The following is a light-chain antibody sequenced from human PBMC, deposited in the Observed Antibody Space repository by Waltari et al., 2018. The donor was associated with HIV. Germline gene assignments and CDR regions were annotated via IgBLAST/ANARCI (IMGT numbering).Light chain of an antibody. CDR1: PGDVNSGHY. CDR3: LVSYTGTWV. V-gene: IGLV7-46*01. CDR2: DAN. J-gene: IGLJ3*02. Sequence: QAVVTQEPSLTVSPGDTVTLTWGSTPGDVNSGHYPFWVQQRPGQAPRTLIFDANKKHSWTPARFSGSLLGGKAALTLSGAQPEDEADYYCLVSYTGTWVFGGGTKVTVL.